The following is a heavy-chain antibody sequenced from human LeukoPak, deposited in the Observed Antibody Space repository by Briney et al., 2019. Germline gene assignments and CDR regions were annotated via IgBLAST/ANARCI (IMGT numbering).Heavy chain of an antibody. V-gene: IGHV3-23*01. D-gene: IGHD3-10*01. CDR2: ISGSGGSR. CDR1: GFTFSSYA. CDR3: AKGAVWFGESFDY. J-gene: IGHJ4*02. Sequence: GGSLRLSCAASGFTFSSYATSWVRQAPGKGLEWVSAISGSGGSRYYADSVKGRFTISRDNSKNTLYLQMNSLRAEDTAVYYCAKGAVWFGESFDYWGQGTLVTVSS.